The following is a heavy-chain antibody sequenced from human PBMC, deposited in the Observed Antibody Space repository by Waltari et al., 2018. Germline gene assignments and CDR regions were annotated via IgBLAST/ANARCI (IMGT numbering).Heavy chain of an antibody. Sequence: QVQLQESGPGLVKPSQTLSLTCPVPGGSIRSGRYYWRWIRQHPGKGLEWIGYIYYSGSTYYNPSLKSLVTISVDTSKNQFSLKLSSVTAADTAVYYCARGRTVRGVPADAFDIWGQGTMVTVSS. J-gene: IGHJ3*02. CDR1: GGSIRSGRYY. V-gene: IGHV4-31*01. CDR3: ARGRTVRGVPADAFDI. CDR2: IYYSGST. D-gene: IGHD3-10*01.